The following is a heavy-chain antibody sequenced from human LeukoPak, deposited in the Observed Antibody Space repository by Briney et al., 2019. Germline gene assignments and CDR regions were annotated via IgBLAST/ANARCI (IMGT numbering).Heavy chain of an antibody. Sequence: SVTLSLTCAVSGGSFSGYQWSWIRQPPGKGLEWIGEINDSGSTNYNPSLKSRVAMSVDTSKNQFSLIVTSVTAADTAVYYCARSRGRFLEWLNSGNYYFDYWGQGTLVTVSS. CDR3: ARSRGRFLEWLNSGNYYFDY. J-gene: IGHJ4*02. CDR2: INDSGST. CDR1: GGSFSGYQ. D-gene: IGHD3-3*01. V-gene: IGHV4-34*01.